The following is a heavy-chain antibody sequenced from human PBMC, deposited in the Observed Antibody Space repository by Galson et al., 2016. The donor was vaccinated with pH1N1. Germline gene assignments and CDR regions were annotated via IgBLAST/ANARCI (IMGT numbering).Heavy chain of an antibody. D-gene: IGHD1-14*01. CDR3: VRSTGYNKLNGPFDV. V-gene: IGHV1-69*13. CDR1: GGPLSSYA. CDR2: IMPIFGNT. Sequence: SVKVSCKASGGPLSSYATGWVRQAPGQGPEWMGGIMPIFGNTKYEQKFKGRVTITADEMSGSAYMELRGLTSMDTAVYYCVRSTGYNKLNGPFDVWGQGTLVIVSS. J-gene: IGHJ3*01.